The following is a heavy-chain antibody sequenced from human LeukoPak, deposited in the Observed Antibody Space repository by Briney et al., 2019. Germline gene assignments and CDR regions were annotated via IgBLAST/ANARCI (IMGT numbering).Heavy chain of an antibody. CDR3: ARDEVDITMVRGLNWFDP. J-gene: IGHJ5*02. CDR1: GGSISSSNW. Sequence: SETLSLTCAVSGGSISSSNWWSWVRQPPGKGLEWIGEIYHSGSTNYNPSLKSRVTISVDKSKNQFSLRLSSVTAADTAVYYCARDEVDITMVRGLNWFDPWGQGTLVTVSS. V-gene: IGHV4-4*02. D-gene: IGHD3-10*01. CDR2: IYHSGST.